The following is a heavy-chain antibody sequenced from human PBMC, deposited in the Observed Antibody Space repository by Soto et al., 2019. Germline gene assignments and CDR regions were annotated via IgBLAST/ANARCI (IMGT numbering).Heavy chain of an antibody. CDR1: GGSISSSNW. V-gene: IGHV4-4*02. D-gene: IGHD3-9*01. CDR3: ARALILTGYYIHDAFDI. CDR2: ISYSGST. Sequence: SETLSLTCAVSGGSISSSNWWSWVRQPPGEGLEWIGAISYSGSTSYNPSLKSRVTISVDTSKRQFSLKLSSVTAADTAVYYCARALILTGYYIHDAFDIWGQGTMVT. J-gene: IGHJ3*02.